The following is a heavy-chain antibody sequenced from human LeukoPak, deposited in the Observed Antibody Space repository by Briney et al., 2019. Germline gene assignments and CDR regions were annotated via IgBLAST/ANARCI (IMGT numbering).Heavy chain of an antibody. CDR1: GGSISSYY. V-gene: IGHV4-4*07. Sequence: SETLSLTCTVSGGSISSYYRNWIRQPAGKGLEWIGRIHTSGSTYYNPSLKSRVTISVDTSKNQFSLKLSSVTAADTAVYYCARSPPRMYSSGWYGGSLYYYYMDVWGKGTTVTISS. J-gene: IGHJ6*03. D-gene: IGHD6-19*01. CDR2: IHTSGST. CDR3: ARSPPRMYSSGWYGGSLYYYYMDV.